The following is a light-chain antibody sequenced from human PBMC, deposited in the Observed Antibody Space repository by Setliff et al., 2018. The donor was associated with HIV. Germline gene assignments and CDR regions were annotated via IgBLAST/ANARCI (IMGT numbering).Light chain of an antibody. CDR3: QSYDSSLSAIV. J-gene: IGLJ1*01. CDR2: GHV. V-gene: IGLV1-40*01. CDR1: NSNIGAGYD. Sequence: QRVTISCTGTNSNIGAGYDVHWYQQLPGTAPKLLIYGHVNRPSGVPDRFSGSMSGTSASLAITGLQPEDEADYYCQSYDSSLSAIVFAAGTKVTVL.